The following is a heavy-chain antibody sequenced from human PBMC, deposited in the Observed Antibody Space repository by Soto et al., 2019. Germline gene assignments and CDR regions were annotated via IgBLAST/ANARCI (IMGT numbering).Heavy chain of an antibody. D-gene: IGHD2-2*01. V-gene: IGHV1-69*01. Sequence: QVQLVQSGAEVKKPGSSVKVSCKASGGTFSSYAISWVRQAPGQGLEWMGGIIPISGTANYAQKFQGRVTITADESTSTAYMELSSLRSEDTAVYYCARVGYCSSTSCSGGYYYYGMDVWGQGTTVTVSS. J-gene: IGHJ6*02. CDR1: GGTFSSYA. CDR3: ARVGYCSSTSCSGGYYYYGMDV. CDR2: IIPISGTA.